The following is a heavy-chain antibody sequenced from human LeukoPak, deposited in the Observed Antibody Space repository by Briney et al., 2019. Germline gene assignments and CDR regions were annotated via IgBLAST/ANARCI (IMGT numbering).Heavy chain of an antibody. CDR3: ARNNGMDV. Sequence: GGSLRLSCAASGFTLSNHWMTWVRQVPGRGPEWVANVNRDGGETYYLDSVKGRFTISKDNAKNSLYLQMNSLRAEDTALYHCARNNGMDVWGQGTTVIVSS. CDR2: VNRDGGET. CDR1: GFTLSNHW. V-gene: IGHV3-7*03. J-gene: IGHJ6*02.